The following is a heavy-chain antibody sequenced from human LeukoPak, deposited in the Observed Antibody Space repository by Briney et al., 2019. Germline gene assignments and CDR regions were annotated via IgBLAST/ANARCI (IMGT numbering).Heavy chain of an antibody. CDR3: TRSGYSNGYDY. V-gene: IGHV3-74*03. J-gene: IGHJ4*02. CDR1: GFTFSGHW. D-gene: IGHD2-15*01. Sequence: GGSLRLSCVASGFTFSGHWMHWVRQVPGKGLMAVSRITPDGNAAAYADSVKGRFTISRDNAKNTLYLEMNGLTAEDTALYHCTRSGYSNGYDYWGQGTLVTVSS. CDR2: ITPDGNAA.